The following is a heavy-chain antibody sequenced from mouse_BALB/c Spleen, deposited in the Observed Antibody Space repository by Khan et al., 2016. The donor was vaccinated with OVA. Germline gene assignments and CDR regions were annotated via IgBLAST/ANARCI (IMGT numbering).Heavy chain of an antibody. V-gene: IGHV9-3-1*01. J-gene: IGHJ4*01. Sequence: QIQLVQSGPELKKPGETVKISCKASGYTFTKFGMNWVKQAPGKGLKWMGWINTYTGEPTYADDFKGRFALSLETSASTAFLQINNLRNEDTATYFCARVGYNGTMDDWGQGTAVTVSS. CDR1: GYTFTKFG. CDR3: ARVGYNGTMDD. D-gene: IGHD2-14*01. CDR2: INTYTGEP.